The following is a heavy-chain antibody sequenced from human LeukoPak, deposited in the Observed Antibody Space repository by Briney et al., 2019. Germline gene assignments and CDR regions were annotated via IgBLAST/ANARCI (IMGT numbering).Heavy chain of an antibody. CDR3: ARVAYDTGVDY. J-gene: IGHJ4*02. CDR1: GGSFSGYC. V-gene: IGHV4-34*01. D-gene: IGHD3-3*01. CDR2: INHSGST. Sequence: SETLSLTCAVYGGSFSGYCWSWIRQPPGKGLEWIGEINHSGSTNYNPSLKSRVTISVDTSKNQFSLKLSSVTAADTAVYYCARVAYDTGVDYWGQGTLVTVSS.